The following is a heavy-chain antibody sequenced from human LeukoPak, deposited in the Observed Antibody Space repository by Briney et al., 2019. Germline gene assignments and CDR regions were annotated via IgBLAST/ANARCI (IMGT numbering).Heavy chain of an antibody. J-gene: IGHJ4*02. CDR3: ARHYFHGSGHGGY. CDR2: INSSGRTI. V-gene: IGHV3-11*01. Sequence: GGSLRLSCAASGFTFSDYYMSWIRQAPGKGLEWLSYINSSGRTIYYADSVKGRFTISRDNAKNSLYLQMNSLRVEDTAVYYCARHYFHGSGHGGYWGQGTLVTVSS. D-gene: IGHD2-15*01. CDR1: GFTFSDYY.